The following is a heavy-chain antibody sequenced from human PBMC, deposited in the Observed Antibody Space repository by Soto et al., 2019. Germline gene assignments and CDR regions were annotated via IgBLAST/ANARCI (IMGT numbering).Heavy chain of an antibody. CDR3: ARHIAAAGNQPWYQQIHYYGMDV. J-gene: IGHJ6*02. Sequence: PLETLSFTCTVSGGSISSYYWSWIRQPPGKGLEWIGYIYYSGSTNCNPSLKSRVTISVDTSKNQFSLKLSSVTAADTAVYYCARHIAAAGNQPWYQQIHYYGMDVWGQGTTVNVSS. D-gene: IGHD6-13*01. CDR1: GGSISSYY. V-gene: IGHV4-59*01. CDR2: IYYSGST.